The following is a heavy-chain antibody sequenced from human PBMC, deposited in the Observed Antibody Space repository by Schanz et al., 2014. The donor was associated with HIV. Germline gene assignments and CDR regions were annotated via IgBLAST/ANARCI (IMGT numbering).Heavy chain of an antibody. CDR1: GFTFSTYG. V-gene: IGHV3-33*03. Sequence: QVQLVESGGGVVQPGRSLRLSCAASGFTFSTYGMHWVRQGPGKGLEWVAVIWYDGSNKYYADSVKGRFTISRVNSKNTLYLQMNSLRAEDTAIYYCAKTSITLGMDVWGQGTTVTVSS. D-gene: IGHD1-20*01. CDR3: AKTSITLGMDV. CDR2: IWYDGSNK. J-gene: IGHJ6*02.